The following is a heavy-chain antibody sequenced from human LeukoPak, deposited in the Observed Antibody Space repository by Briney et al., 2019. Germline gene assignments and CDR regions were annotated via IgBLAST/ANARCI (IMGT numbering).Heavy chain of an antibody. V-gene: IGHV4-39*01. CDR1: GGSISSSSYY. Sequence: SETLSLTCTVSGGSISSSSYYWGWIRQPPGKGLEWIGSIYYSGCTHYNPSLKSRVTISVDTSKNEFSLKLSSVTAADTAVYYCARNNTLMMYPRGGEDKGFDYWGQGTLVTVSS. D-gene: IGHD2-8*01. CDR3: ARNNTLMMYPRGGEDKGFDY. CDR2: IYYSGCT. J-gene: IGHJ4*02.